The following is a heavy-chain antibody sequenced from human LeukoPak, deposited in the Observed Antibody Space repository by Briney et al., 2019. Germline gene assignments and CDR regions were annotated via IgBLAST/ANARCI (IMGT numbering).Heavy chain of an antibody. CDR3: ARGGSYSGF. CDR2: INGDGSRT. V-gene: IGHV3-74*01. D-gene: IGHD3-10*01. J-gene: IGHJ4*02. Sequence: PGGSLRLSCAASGFTFSSHWMHWVRQAPGKGLVRVSRINGDGSRTIYADSVKGRFTVSRDNSKNSLYLQMNSLRAEDTAVYYCARGGSYSGFWGQGTLVTVSS. CDR1: GFTFSSHW.